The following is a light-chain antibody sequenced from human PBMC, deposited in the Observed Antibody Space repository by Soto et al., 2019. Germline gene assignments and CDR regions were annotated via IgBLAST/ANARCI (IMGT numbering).Light chain of an antibody. J-gene: IGLJ1*01. V-gene: IGLV2-14*03. CDR1: SSDVGAYDF. Sequence: QSALAQPASVSGSPGQSMTISCTGTSSDVGAYDFVSWYQQHPDKAPKLMIYEVSNRPSGVSYRFSGSKSLNTATLTISGLQAEDEADYYCSSYTTSSTRVFGTGTKLTVL. CDR2: EVS. CDR3: SSYTTSSTRV.